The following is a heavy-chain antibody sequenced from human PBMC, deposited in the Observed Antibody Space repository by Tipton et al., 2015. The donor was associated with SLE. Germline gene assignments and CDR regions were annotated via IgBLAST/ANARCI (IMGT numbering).Heavy chain of an antibody. D-gene: IGHD2-21*01. J-gene: IGHJ3*02. CDR3: ARGGGDSVAAFDI. CDR2: IHFSGST. V-gene: IGHV4-59*11. CDR1: GAPISSHY. Sequence: TLSLTCTVSGAPISSHYWTWIRQSPGKGLEWIGYIHFSGSTNYNLSLKTRVTISVDTSKRHFSLKLTSVTAADTAVYYCARGGGDSVAAFDIWGQGTLVTVSS.